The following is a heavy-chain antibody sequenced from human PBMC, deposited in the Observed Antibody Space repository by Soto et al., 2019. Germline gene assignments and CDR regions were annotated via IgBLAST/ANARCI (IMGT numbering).Heavy chain of an antibody. V-gene: IGHV3-7*04. J-gene: IGHJ4*02. Sequence: EVHLVESGGGLVQPGGSLRLSCVASGFSFTNYWMIWARQAPGKGLEWLANINGDGSEIHYVDYVKGRFTISRDNAKRSLFLQINSLRAEDTAVYFCARAIGPNTFDYWGQGTLVTVSS. CDR3: ARAIGPNTFDY. D-gene: IGHD1-26*01. CDR2: INGDGSEI. CDR1: GFSFTNYW.